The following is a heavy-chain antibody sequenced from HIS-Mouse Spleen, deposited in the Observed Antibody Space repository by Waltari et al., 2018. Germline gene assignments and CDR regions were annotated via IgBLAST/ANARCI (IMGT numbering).Heavy chain of an antibody. CDR1: GVTFSSYA. Sequence: QVQLVPSGAEVKKPVSSVKVSFKASGVTFSSYAIRWVRKALGQGLEWMGGILPIFGTTNYEQKFQGRVTITAAESTSTAYMELSSLRSEDTAVYYCASGSIAVAGTGDYWGQGTLVTVSS. CDR3: ASGSIAVAGTGDY. J-gene: IGHJ4*02. V-gene: IGHV1-69*01. D-gene: IGHD6-19*01. CDR2: ILPIFGTT.